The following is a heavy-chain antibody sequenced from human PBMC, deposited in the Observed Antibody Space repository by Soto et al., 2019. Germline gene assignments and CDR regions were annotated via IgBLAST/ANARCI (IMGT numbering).Heavy chain of an antibody. Sequence: QVQLQESGPGLVKPSQTLSLTCTVSGGSISNGNHYWSWIRQLPGKGLEVIVYIYNSGRTNYNPSLKSRINISVDTSEHQFILRLSSVTAADTAVYYCATDPGYCSGGYCYGGPFDYSGQGTPVTVSS. CDR2: IYNSGRT. V-gene: IGHV4-31*03. J-gene: IGHJ4*02. CDR3: ATDPGYCSGGYCYGGPFDY. CDR1: GGSISNGNHY. D-gene: IGHD2-15*01.